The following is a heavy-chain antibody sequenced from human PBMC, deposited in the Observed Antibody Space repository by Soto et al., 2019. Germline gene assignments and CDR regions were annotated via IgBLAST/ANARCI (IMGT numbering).Heavy chain of an antibody. CDR2: NSGGGGST. Sequence: GGSLRLSCVVSGFTFSSYAMSWVRQAPGKGLEWVSTNSGGGGSTYYADSVKGRFTISRDNSKTTLYLQMNSLRAEDTAVYYCAKGGYGGKFDYWGQGTLVTVSS. CDR3: AKGGYGGKFDY. V-gene: IGHV3-23*01. J-gene: IGHJ4*02. D-gene: IGHD6-25*01. CDR1: GFTFSSYA.